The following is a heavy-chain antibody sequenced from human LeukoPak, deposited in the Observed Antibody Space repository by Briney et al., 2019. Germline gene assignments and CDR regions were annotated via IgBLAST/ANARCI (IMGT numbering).Heavy chain of an antibody. CDR2: IRSRAYGWTT. V-gene: IGHV3-49*04. Sequence: GGSLRLSCTGYGFIFGDHAMSWVRQAPGKGLEWVGFIRSRAYGWTTEFAASVKGRFTISRDDSKGIAYLEMNSLETEDTALYYCARGPILLWIHNGMDVWGQGTTVTVSS. CDR3: ARGPILLWIHNGMDV. D-gene: IGHD2-2*01. J-gene: IGHJ6*02. CDR1: GFIFGDHA.